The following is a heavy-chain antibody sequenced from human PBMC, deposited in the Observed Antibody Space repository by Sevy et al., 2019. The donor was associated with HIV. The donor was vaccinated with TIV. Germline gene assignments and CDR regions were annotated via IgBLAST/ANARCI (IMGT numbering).Heavy chain of an antibody. CDR2: IYYSGST. J-gene: IGHJ4*02. CDR1: GGSISSGGYY. Sequence: SETLSLTCTVSGGSISSGGYYWSWIRQHPGKGLEWIGYIYYSGSTYYNPSLKSRVTISVDTSKNQFSLKLGSVTAADTAVYYCARGARTDLYSSSWYISSFDYWGQGTLVTVSS. CDR3: ARGARTDLYSSSWYISSFDY. D-gene: IGHD6-13*01. V-gene: IGHV4-31*03.